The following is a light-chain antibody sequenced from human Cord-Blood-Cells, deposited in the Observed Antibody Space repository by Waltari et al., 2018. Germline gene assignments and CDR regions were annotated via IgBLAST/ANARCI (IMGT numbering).Light chain of an antibody. J-gene: IGKJ4*01. V-gene: IGKV3-20*01. Sequence: EIVLTQSPGTLSLSPGERATLSCRASQSVSSSYLAWYQQKPGQAPRLLIYGASSRATGIPDRFSGSGSVTDFTLTISRLEPEDFAVYYCQKYGSSPFGGGTKVEIK. CDR1: QSVSSSY. CDR3: QKYGSSP. CDR2: GAS.